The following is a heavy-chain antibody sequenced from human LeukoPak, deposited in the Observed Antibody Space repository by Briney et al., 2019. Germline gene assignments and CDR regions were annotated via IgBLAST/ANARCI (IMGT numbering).Heavy chain of an antibody. CDR3: ARTLYYYDSSGYFGAFDI. Sequence: GASVKVSCKASGYTFTGYYMHWVRQAPGQGLEWMGWINPNSGGTNYAQKFQGRVTMTRDTSISTAYMELSRLRSDDTAVYYCARTLYYYDSSGYFGAFDIWGQGTMVTVSS. CDR2: INPNSGGT. D-gene: IGHD3-22*01. J-gene: IGHJ3*02. V-gene: IGHV1-2*02. CDR1: GYTFTGYY.